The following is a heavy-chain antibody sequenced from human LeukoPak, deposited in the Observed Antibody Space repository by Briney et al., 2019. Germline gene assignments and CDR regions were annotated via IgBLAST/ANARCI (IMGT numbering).Heavy chain of an antibody. CDR1: GFTFSSYS. D-gene: IGHD2-15*01. CDR2: ISSSSSYI. V-gene: IGHV3-21*01. Sequence: GGSLRLSCAASGFTFSSYSMNWVRQAPGKGLEWVSSISSSSSYIYYADSVKGRFTISRDNAKNSLYLQMNSLRAEDTAVYYCARDYCSGGSCYSNWFDPWGQGTLVTVSS. CDR3: ARDYCSGGSCYSNWFDP. J-gene: IGHJ5*02.